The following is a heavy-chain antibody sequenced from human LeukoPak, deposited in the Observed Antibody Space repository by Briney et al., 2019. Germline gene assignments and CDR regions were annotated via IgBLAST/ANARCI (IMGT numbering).Heavy chain of an antibody. CDR3: AREATMARGFTPPDY. CDR2: IIPILGIA. CDR1: GGTFSSYA. D-gene: IGHD3-10*01. J-gene: IGHJ4*02. V-gene: IGHV1-69*04. Sequence: ALVKVSCKASGGTFSSYAISWVRQAPGQGLEWMGRIIPILGIADYAQKFQGRVTITADKSTSTAYMELSSLRSEDTAVYYCAREATMARGFTPPDYWGQGTLVTVSS.